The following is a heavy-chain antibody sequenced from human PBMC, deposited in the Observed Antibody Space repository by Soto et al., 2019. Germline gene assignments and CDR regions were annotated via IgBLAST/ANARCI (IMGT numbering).Heavy chain of an antibody. D-gene: IGHD3-22*01. CDR1: GFTFSSYS. CDR2: ISSSSSTI. Sequence: PGGSLRLSCAASGFTFSSYSMNWVRQAPGKGLEWVSYISSSSSTIYYADPVKGRFTISRDNAKNSLYLQMNSLRAEDTAVYYCARGPYYYDSSGPWGYFDLWGRGTLVTVSS. J-gene: IGHJ2*01. V-gene: IGHV3-48*01. CDR3: ARGPYYYDSSGPWGYFDL.